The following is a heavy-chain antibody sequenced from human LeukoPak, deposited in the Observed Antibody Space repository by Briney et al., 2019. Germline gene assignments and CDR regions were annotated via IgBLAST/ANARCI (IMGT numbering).Heavy chain of an antibody. J-gene: IGHJ5*02. CDR2: INPSGGST. CDR1: GYTFTTYY. V-gene: IGHV1-46*01. CDR3: TFSGSYRGRDNWFDP. D-gene: IGHD1-26*01. Sequence: ASVKVSCKASGYTFTTYYIHWVRQAPGQGLEWMGIINPSGGSTTYAQKFQGRVTMTRDTSTSTVYMELSSLRSEDTAVYYCTFSGSYRGRDNWFDPWGQGILVTVFS.